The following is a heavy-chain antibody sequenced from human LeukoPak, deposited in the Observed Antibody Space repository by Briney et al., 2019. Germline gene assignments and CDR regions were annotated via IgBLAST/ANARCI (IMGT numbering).Heavy chain of an antibody. CDR3: ARDRDYGDYVFDY. J-gene: IGHJ4*02. CDR1: GFTFSSYS. Sequence: GGSLRLSCAASGFTFSSYSMNWVRQAPGQGLEWVSSISSSSSYIYYADSVKGRFTISRDNAKNSLYLQMNSLRAEDTAVYYCARDRDYGDYVFDYWGQGTLVTVSS. V-gene: IGHV3-21*01. D-gene: IGHD4-17*01. CDR2: ISSSSSYI.